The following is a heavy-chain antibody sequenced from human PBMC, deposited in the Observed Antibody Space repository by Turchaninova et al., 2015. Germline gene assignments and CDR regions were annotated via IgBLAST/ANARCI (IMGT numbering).Heavy chain of an antibody. Sequence: QLQLPESGSGLVKPSQTMSLTCAVSGGSLSRGGYSWCWIRQPPGKGLEWLGYMYQSGSTYYNPSLKSRVTISGDRSKNQFSLEVSSVTAADTAIYYCARKTTDDDSFDIWGQGTLVTVSS. CDR2: MYQSGST. J-gene: IGHJ3*02. CDR1: GGSLSRGGYS. V-gene: IGHV4-30-2*01. CDR3: ARKTTDDDSFDI. D-gene: IGHD4-17*01.